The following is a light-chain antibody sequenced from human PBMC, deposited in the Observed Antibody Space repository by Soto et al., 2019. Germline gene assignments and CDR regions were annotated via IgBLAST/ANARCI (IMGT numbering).Light chain of an antibody. Sequence: PGDSVTLSCSSIQSVSSSYLTWYQQKPGQAPRLLIYGASTRATSIPARFSGSGSGTDFTLTISSLQPEDFAVYYCQQRSNWPPTFGGGTKV. J-gene: IGKJ4*01. CDR1: QSVSSSY. CDR3: QQRSNWPPT. CDR2: GAS. V-gene: IGKV3D-20*02.